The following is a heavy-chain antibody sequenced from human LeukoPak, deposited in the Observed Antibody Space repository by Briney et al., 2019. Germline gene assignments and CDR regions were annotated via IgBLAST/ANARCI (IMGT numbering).Heavy chain of an antibody. V-gene: IGHV3-7*03. Sequence: PGGSLRLSCAASGFTFSSYWMNWARQAPGKGLEWVASINHNGNVNYYVDSVKGRFPISRDNAKNSLYLQMSNLRAEDTAVYFCARGGGLGVWGQGATVTVSS. J-gene: IGHJ6*02. D-gene: IGHD3-16*01. CDR3: ARGGGLGV. CDR1: GFTFSSYW. CDR2: INHNGNVN.